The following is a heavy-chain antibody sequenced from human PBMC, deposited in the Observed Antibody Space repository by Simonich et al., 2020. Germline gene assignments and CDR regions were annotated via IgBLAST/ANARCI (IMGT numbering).Heavy chain of an antibody. CDR1: GYTFTGYY. V-gene: IGHV1-2*02. CDR3: ARDPVVPAAIRNAFDI. CDR2: INPNSGGT. Sequence: QVQLVQSGAEVKKPGASVKVSCKASGYTFTGYYMHWVRQAPGQGLEWKGCINPNSGGTNYAQKCPGRVTMTRDTSISTAYMELSRLRSDDTAVYYCARDPVVPAAIRNAFDIWGQGTMVTVSS. D-gene: IGHD2-2*01. J-gene: IGHJ3*02.